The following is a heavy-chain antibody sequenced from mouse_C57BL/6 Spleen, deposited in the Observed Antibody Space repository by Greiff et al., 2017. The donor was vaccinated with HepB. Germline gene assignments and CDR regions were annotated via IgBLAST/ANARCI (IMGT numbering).Heavy chain of an antibody. D-gene: IGHD1-1*01. Sequence: EVKLVESGEGLVKPGGSLKLSCAASGFTFSSYAMSWVRQTPEKRLEWVAYISSGGDYIYYADTVKGRFPISRDNARNTLYLQMRSLKAEETAMYYCTRDQVYGSYAMDYWGQGTSVTVSS. CDR3: TRDQVYGSYAMDY. CDR2: ISSGGDYI. CDR1: GFTFSSYA. J-gene: IGHJ4*01. V-gene: IGHV5-9-1*02.